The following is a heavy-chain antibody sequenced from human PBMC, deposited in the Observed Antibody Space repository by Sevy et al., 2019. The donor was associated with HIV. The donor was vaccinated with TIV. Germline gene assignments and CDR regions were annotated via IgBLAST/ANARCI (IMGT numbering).Heavy chain of an antibody. V-gene: IGHV3-30*18. D-gene: IGHD6-13*01. CDR3: AKEDSSSWRVIYYYYGMDV. Sequence: GGSLRLSCAASGFTFSSYGMHWVRHAPGKGLEWVAVISYDGSNKYYADSVKGRFTISRDNSKNTLYLQMNSLRAEDTAVYYCAKEDSSSWRVIYYYYGMDVWGQGTTVTVSS. J-gene: IGHJ6*02. CDR2: ISYDGSNK. CDR1: GFTFSSYG.